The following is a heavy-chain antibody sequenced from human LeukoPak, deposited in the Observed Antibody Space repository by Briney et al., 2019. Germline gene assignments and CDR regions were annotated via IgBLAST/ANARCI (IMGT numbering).Heavy chain of an antibody. D-gene: IGHD1-26*01. Sequence: SETLSLTCTVSGGSITSGGYYWSWIRQRPGKGLEWIGYIYSSGSTYYNPSLKSRVTISVDTSKNQFSLKLSSVTAADTAVYYCARVDSGSYWYWGQGTLVTVSS. J-gene: IGHJ4*02. CDR3: ARVDSGSYWY. CDR1: GGSITSGGYY. V-gene: IGHV4-31*03. CDR2: IYSSGST.